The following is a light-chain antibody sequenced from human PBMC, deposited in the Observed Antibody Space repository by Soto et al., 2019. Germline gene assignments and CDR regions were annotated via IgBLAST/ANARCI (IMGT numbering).Light chain of an antibody. J-gene: IGKJ5*01. CDR1: QSVSSTY. Sequence: EIVLTQSPGTLSLSPGERATLSCRASQSVSSTYLAWYQQKPGQAPRLLIYVASSRATGIPDRFSGSGSGTHFTLTISRLEPEDFAVYYCQQYGTSPPITFGRGTRLEI. V-gene: IGKV3-20*01. CDR3: QQYGTSPPIT. CDR2: VAS.